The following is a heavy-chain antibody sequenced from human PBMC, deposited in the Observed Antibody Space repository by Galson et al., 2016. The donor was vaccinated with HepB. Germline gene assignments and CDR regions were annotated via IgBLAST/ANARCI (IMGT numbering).Heavy chain of an antibody. CDR2: VYHRGDT. CDR1: GGSISTNNW. J-gene: IGHJ4*02. Sequence: ETLSLTCAVSGGSISTNNWWSWVRQPPGKGLEWIGQVYHRGDTNYNPSLRSRVTMSVDKSKNRFSLKLTSVTAADTARYFCAREAPRDYFAYWGQGTLVTVST. V-gene: IGHV4-4*01. CDR3: AREAPRDYFAY.